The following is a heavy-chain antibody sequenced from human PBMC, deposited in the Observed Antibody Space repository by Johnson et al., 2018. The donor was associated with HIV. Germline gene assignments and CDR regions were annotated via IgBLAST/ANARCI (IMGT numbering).Heavy chain of an antibody. D-gene: IGHD3-3*01. CDR2: IRYDGSNN. CDR3: AKPQWVSSGDFDI. CDR1: GFTCSSYG. V-gene: IGHV3-30*02. Sequence: QVQLVASGGGVVQPGGSLRLSCVASGFTCSSYGMPWVRQAPGKGLERVAFIRYDGSNNFYLVSVMGRFRISRDNSKNTLYLQMNSLTAEDTAVYYCAKPQWVSSGDFDIEGQGTMVTVSS. J-gene: IGHJ3*02.